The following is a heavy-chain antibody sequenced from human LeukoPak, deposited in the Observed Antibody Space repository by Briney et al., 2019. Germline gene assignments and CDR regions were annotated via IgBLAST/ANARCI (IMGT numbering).Heavy chain of an antibody. Sequence: GGSLRLSCVASGFTFGSYSMNWVRQAPGKGLEWVSYISSSGNTIYYADSVKGRFTISRDNAKNSLYLQMNSLRAEDTAVYYCARIHKLGILAHFDYWGQGTLVTVSS. D-gene: IGHD7-27*01. V-gene: IGHV3-48*04. J-gene: IGHJ4*02. CDR2: ISSSGNTI. CDR1: GFTFGSYS. CDR3: ARIHKLGILAHFDY.